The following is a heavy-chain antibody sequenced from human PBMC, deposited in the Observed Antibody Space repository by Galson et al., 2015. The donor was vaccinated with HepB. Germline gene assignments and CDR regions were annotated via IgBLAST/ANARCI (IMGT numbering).Heavy chain of an antibody. CDR3: ARGRPTTMGEAFDI. CDR2: ISASHGTT. V-gene: IGHV3-23*01. D-gene: IGHD3-10*01. J-gene: IGHJ3*02. Sequence: SLRLSCAASGFTFSSYALTWVRQAPGKGLEWVSAISASHGTTYYADSVKGRFTISRDNSKNSLYLQMNSLRAGDTAVYYCARGRPTTMGEAFDIWGQGTLVTVSS. CDR1: GFTFSSYA.